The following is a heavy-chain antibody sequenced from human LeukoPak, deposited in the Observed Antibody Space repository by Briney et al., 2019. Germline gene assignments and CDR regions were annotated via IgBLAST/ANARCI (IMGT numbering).Heavy chain of an antibody. CDR2: IYYSGST. J-gene: IGHJ4*02. D-gene: IGHD2-2*01. CDR1: GFTVSSNY. CDR3: ARRGYRSSTTCYAGGGFDY. Sequence: LRLSCAASGFTVSSNYMSWVRQPPGKGLEWIGSIYYSGSTNYNPSLKSRVTISEDTSKNQFSLNLTSVTAADTAVYYCARRGYRSSTTCYAGGGFDYWGQGTLVTVSS. V-gene: IGHV4-39*01.